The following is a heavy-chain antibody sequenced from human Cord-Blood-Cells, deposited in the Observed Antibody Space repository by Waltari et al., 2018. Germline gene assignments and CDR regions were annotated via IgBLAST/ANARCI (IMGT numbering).Heavy chain of an antibody. J-gene: IGHJ3*02. CDR3: AHRLGSSSWDDAFDI. D-gene: IGHD6-13*01. Sequence: QITLKESGPTLVKPTQTLTLTCTFSGFSLSTSGVGVGWIRQPPGKALEWLALIYWNDDKRYSPSLKSRITITKGTAKNQVVLTMTNMDPVDTATYYCAHRLGSSSWDDAFDIWGQGTMVTVSS. CDR2: IYWNDDK. CDR1: GFSLSTSGVG. V-gene: IGHV2-5*01.